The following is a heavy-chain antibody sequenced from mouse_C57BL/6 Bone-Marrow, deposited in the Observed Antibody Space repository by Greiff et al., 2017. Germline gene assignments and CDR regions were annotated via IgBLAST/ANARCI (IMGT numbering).Heavy chain of an antibody. V-gene: IGHV5-17*01. Sequence: EVKVVEPGGGLVKPGGSLKLSCAASGFTFSDYGMHWVRQAPEQGLEWVAYISSAGSTTHYAETVKGRSTISRDNAKNTLFLQMTSLRSEGTAMYYCARDHYGSSGFAYWGQGTLVTVSA. CDR2: ISSAGSTT. D-gene: IGHD1-1*01. CDR3: ARDHYGSSGFAY. CDR1: GFTFSDYG. J-gene: IGHJ3*01.